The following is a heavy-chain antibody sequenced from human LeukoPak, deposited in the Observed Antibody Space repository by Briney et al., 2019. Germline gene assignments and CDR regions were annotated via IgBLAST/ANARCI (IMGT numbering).Heavy chain of an antibody. V-gene: IGHV4-59*01. CDR2: VYYAGIT. Sequence: PSETLSLTCTVSGDSIGTYYWSWIRRPPGKGLEWIGHVYYAGITDYNPSLKSRVTISVDTSKNQFSLKLSSVTAADPAVFYCARVASGYDVFDIWGQGTMVTVSS. J-gene: IGHJ3*02. D-gene: IGHD3-3*01. CDR3: ARVASGYDVFDI. CDR1: GDSIGTYY.